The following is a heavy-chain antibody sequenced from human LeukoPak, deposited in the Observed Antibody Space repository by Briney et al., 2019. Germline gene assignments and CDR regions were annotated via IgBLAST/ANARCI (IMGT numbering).Heavy chain of an antibody. CDR2: ISWNSGSI. J-gene: IGHJ4*02. CDR3: ARGGDGYTLRY. CDR1: GFTFDDYA. D-gene: IGHD5-24*01. Sequence: GRSLRLSCAASGFTFDDYAMHWVRQAPGKGLEWVSGISWNSGSIGYADSVKGRFTISRDNSKNTLYLQMGSLRTEDMAVYYCARGGDGYTLRYWGQGAPVTVSS. V-gene: IGHV3-9*03.